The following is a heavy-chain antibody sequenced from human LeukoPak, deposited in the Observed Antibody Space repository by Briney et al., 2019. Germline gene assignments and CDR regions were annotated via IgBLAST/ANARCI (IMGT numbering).Heavy chain of an antibody. Sequence: GGSLRLSCAASGFTFSSFSMNWVRQAPGKGLGWVSSISSSSSYIYYADSVKGRFTISRDNAKNSLYLQMNSLRAEDTAVYYCARGSWELPAFDIWGQGTMVTVSS. CDR3: ARGSWELPAFDI. CDR2: ISSSSSYI. D-gene: IGHD1-26*01. CDR1: GFTFSSFS. V-gene: IGHV3-21*01. J-gene: IGHJ3*02.